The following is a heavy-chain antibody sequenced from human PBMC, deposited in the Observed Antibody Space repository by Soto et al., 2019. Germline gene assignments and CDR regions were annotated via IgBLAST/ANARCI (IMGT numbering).Heavy chain of an antibody. CDR2: ISGSGGST. J-gene: IGHJ4*02. D-gene: IGHD2-2*01. V-gene: IGHV3-23*01. CDR1: GFTFSTYA. Sequence: EVQLLESGGGLVQPGGSLRLSCAASGFTFSTYAMSWFRQAPGKGLEWVSAISGSGGSTYYADSVKGRFTISRDNSKKTLYLQMNSLRAEDTAVYYCAKAGSHSRYHLPEWGQGTLVTVSS. CDR3: AKAGSHSRYHLPE.